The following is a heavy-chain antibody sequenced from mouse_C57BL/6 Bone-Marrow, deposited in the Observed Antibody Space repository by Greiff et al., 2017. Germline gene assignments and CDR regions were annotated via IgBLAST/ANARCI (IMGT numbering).Heavy chain of an antibody. J-gene: IGHJ1*03. D-gene: IGHD1-1*01. CDR1: GFSLTSYG. CDR2: IWGGGST. V-gene: IGHV2-9*01. Sequence: VKVVESGPGLVAPSQRLSITCTVSGFSLTSYGVDWVRPPPGKGLEWLVVIWGGGSTNSNSALMSRRSISKDKSKSQVFLKMNRLQTDDTAMYYCAKTREIYYYGSSGFRGGTGTTVTVSS. CDR3: AKTREIYYYGSSGFR.